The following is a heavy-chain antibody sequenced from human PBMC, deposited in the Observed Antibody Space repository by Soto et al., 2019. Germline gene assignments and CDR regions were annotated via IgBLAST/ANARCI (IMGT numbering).Heavy chain of an antibody. D-gene: IGHD2-15*01. CDR3: ARIFCRSGGSCCFDY. CDR1: GFSLSTSGMC. J-gene: IGHJ4*02. V-gene: IGHV2-70*11. Sequence: SGPTLVNPTQTLTLTCTFSGFSLSTSGMCVSWIRQPPGKALEWLARIDWDDDKYYSTSLKTRLTISKDTSKNQVVLTVTNMDPVDTATYYCARIFCRSGGSCCFDYWGQGTLVTVSS. CDR2: IDWDDDK.